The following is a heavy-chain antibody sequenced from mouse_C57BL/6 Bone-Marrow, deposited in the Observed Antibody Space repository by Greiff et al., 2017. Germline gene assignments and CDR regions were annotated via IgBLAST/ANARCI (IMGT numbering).Heavy chain of an antibody. CDR1: GYSITSGYY. CDR2: ISYDGSN. CDR3: ALQDLDY. Sequence: EVQLVESGPGLVKPSQSLSLTCSVTGYSITSGYYWNWIRQFPGNKLEWMGYISYDGSNNYNPSLKNRISITRDTSKNQLFLKFEYLTTEDTATYYCALQDLDYWGQGTTLTVSS. J-gene: IGHJ2*01. V-gene: IGHV3-6*01.